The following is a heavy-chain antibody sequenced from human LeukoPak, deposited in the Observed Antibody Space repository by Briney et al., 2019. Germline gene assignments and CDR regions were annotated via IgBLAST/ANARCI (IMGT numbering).Heavy chain of an antibody. D-gene: IGHD5-12*01. Sequence: LRLSCAASGFTFSSYAMSWVRQPPGKGLEWIGYIYYSGSTYYNPSLKSRVTISVDTSKNQFSLKLSSVTAADTAVYYCATEAYYSGYARRGSNFDYWGQGTLVTVSS. J-gene: IGHJ4*02. CDR3: ATEAYYSGYARRGSNFDY. CDR1: GFTFSSYA. V-gene: IGHV4-30-4*08. CDR2: IYYSGST.